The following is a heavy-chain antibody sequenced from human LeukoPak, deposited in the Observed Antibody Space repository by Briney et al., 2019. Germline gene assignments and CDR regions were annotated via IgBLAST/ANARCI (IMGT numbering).Heavy chain of an antibody. Sequence: PSETLSLTCTVSGGSIWSSSYYWGWVRQPPGKGLEWIGSIYYSGSTYYNPSLKSRATISVDKSKNQFSLKLSSVTAADTAVYYCARIYTVTTHFDYWGQGTLVTVSS. J-gene: IGHJ4*02. CDR3: ARIYTVTTHFDY. CDR2: IYYSGST. D-gene: IGHD4-17*01. CDR1: GGSIWSSSYY. V-gene: IGHV4-39*07.